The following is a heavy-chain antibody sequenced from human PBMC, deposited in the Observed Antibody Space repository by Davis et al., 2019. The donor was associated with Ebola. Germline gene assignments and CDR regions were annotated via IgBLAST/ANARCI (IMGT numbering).Heavy chain of an antibody. V-gene: IGHV4-59*08. CDR3: ARHWGYSGNFDY. CDR1: GGSISSYY. CDR2: IYYSGST. J-gene: IGHJ4*02. Sequence: MPSETLSLTCTVSGGSISSYYWSWIRQPPGKGLEWIGYIYYSGSTYYNPSLKSRVTISVDTSKNQFSLKLSSVTAADTAVYYCARHWGYSGNFDYWGQGTLVTVSS. D-gene: IGHD5-12*01.